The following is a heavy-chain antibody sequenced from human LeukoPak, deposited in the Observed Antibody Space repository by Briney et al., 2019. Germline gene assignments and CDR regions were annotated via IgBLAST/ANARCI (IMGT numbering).Heavy chain of an antibody. CDR2: IYPGDSDT. CDR1: GYSFSSNW. Sequence: GESLKISCRGSGYSFSSNWIGWVRQMPGEGLEWMGIIYPGDSDTRYSPSFQGQVTISADKSISTAYLQWSSLKASDTAMYYCARLKQLWLRDAFDIWGQGTMVTVSS. CDR3: ARLKQLWLRDAFDI. V-gene: IGHV5-51*01. J-gene: IGHJ3*02. D-gene: IGHD5-18*01.